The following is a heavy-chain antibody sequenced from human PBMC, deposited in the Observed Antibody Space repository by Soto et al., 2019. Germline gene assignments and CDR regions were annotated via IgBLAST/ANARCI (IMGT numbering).Heavy chain of an antibody. CDR2: ISYDGSNK. CDR3: ASTMDV. J-gene: IGHJ6*02. CDR1: GFTFSSYA. V-gene: IGHV3-30-3*01. Sequence: QVQLVESGGGVVQPGRSLRLSCAASGFTFSSYAMHWGRQAPGKGLEWVAVISYDGSNKYYADSVKGRFTISRDNSTNTLYLQMNSLRAEDTAVYYCASTMDVWGQGTTVTVSS.